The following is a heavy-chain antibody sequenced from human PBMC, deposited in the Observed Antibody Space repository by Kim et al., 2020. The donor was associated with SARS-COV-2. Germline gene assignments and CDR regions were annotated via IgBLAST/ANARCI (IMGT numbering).Heavy chain of an antibody. CDR1: GFTFTSYV. CDR2: ISSTGYST. V-gene: IGHV3-23*01. CDR3: AKGGYCSSTSCYVFDP. Sequence: GGSLRLSCAASGFTFTSYVLTWVRQAPGKGLEWVSSISSTGYSTYYTDSVRGRFTISRDNSKNTVYLQMNSLRAEDTAVYYCAKGGYCSSTSCYVFDPWG. J-gene: IGHJ5*02. D-gene: IGHD2-2*01.